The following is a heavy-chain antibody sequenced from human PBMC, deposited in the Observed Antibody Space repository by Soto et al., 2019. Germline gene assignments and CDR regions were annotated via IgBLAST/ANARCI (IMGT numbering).Heavy chain of an antibody. V-gene: IGHV4-59*11. CDR1: GDSITKHY. Sequence: SETLSLTCTVSGDSITKHYWSWIRQPPGKGLEYIGYIFYTGDINYNPSLKSRVTISIDTSKNQFSLKRASVTAADTAIYYCARPARLVDVWGQGTMVTVSS. CDR3: ARPARLVDV. J-gene: IGHJ3*01. CDR2: IFYTGDI.